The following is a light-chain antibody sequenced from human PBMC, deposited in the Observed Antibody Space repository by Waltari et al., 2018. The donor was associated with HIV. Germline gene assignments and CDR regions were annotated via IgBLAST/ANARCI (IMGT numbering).Light chain of an antibody. CDR1: TSNIRTNS. V-gene: IGLV1-47*01. J-gene: IGLJ1*01. Sequence: QSVLRQPPSMSGAPGQRVTLPCSGNTSNIRTNSVYWFQHGPDAAPKLFIFSNDRRPSGVPGRVSGSKAGTSAYLAISGLRPEDEADYYCATWDDNLNTYVFGPGTRLSVL. CDR2: SND. CDR3: ATWDDNLNTYV.